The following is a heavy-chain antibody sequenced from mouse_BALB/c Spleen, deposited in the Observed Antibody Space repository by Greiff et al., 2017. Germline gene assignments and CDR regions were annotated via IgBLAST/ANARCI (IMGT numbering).Heavy chain of an antibody. CDR2: ISYSGST. D-gene: IGHD2-4*01. CDR1: GYSITSDYA. CDR3: AGDYGAY. J-gene: IGHJ3*01. V-gene: IGHV3-2*02. Sequence: DVKLQESGPGLVKPSQSLSLTCTVTGYSITSDYAWNWIRQFPGNKLEWMGYISYSGSTSYNPSLKSRISITRDTSKNQFFLQLNSVTTEDTATYYCAGDYGAYWGQGTLVTVSA.